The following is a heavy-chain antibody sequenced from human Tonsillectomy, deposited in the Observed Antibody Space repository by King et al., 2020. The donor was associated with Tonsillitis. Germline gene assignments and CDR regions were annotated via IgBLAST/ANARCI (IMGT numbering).Heavy chain of an antibody. J-gene: IGHJ6*02. CDR3: ARVGEGGPSSYYGMDV. V-gene: IGHV1-69*01. Sequence: QLVQSGAEVKKPGSSVKVSCKASGDTFSNYAISWVRQAPGQGLEWMGVIIPMFDTTNYAQKLQGRVTITADESRRTAYLVLSSLRSEDTGVYYCARVGEGGPSSYYGMDVWGQGTTVTVSS. CDR1: GDTFSNYA. D-gene: IGHD3-16*01. CDR2: IIPMFDTT.